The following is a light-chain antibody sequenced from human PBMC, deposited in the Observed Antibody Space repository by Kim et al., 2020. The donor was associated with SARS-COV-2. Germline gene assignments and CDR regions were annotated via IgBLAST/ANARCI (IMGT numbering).Light chain of an antibody. CDR2: ATS. CDR1: QGISNF. J-gene: IGKJ1*01. V-gene: IGKV1-27*01. CDR3: QNDNGAHWT. Sequence: DIQMTQSPSSLSASVGDRVTITCRADQGISNFFAWYQQRPGKAPKLLIYATSALHSGVPSRFSGSKSGTHFTLTIDSLQPEDFATYYCQNDNGAHWTFDQGTKVDIK.